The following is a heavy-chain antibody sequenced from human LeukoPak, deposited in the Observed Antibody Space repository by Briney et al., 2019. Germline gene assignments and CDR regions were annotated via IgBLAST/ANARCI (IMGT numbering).Heavy chain of an antibody. D-gene: IGHD3-10*01. Sequence: ASVKVSCKASGFTFNSYGFIWVRQAPGQGLEWVGWINGYSGDTNYEQKFQGRVSLPTDTSTSTAYMELRSLRSDDTSVYYCGRVSRGAFDVWGQGTMVTVSS. CDR1: GFTFNSYG. CDR2: INGYSGDT. V-gene: IGHV1-18*01. J-gene: IGHJ3*01. CDR3: GRVSRGAFDV.